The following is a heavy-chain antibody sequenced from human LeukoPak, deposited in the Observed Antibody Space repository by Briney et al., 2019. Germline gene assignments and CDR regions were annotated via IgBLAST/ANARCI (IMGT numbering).Heavy chain of an antibody. Sequence: GGSLRLSCAASGFNVSNNYMTWVRQAPGKGLEWVSTINGGGVNTHYADSVGGRFTISRDNSKNTLFLQMNSLRDEDTAVYYCAKDLYSNYGPADYWGQGNLVTVSS. CDR2: INGGGVNT. V-gene: IGHV3-23*01. J-gene: IGHJ4*02. CDR3: AKDLYSNYGPADY. CDR1: GFNVSNNY. D-gene: IGHD4-11*01.